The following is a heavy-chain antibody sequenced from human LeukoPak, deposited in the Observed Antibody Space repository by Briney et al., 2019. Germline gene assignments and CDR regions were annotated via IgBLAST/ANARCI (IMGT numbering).Heavy chain of an antibody. D-gene: IGHD5/OR15-5a*01. J-gene: IGHJ6*03. CDR3: ARVGVVSTIYSYYYYYMDV. CDR1: GGSISSSSYY. V-gene: IGHV4-39*07. Sequence: SETLSLTCTVSGGSISSSSYYWGWIRQPPGKGLEWIGSIYYSGSTYYNPSLKSRVTISVDTSKNQFSLKLSSVTAADTAVYYCARVGVVSTIYSYYYYYMDVWGKGTTVTVSS. CDR2: IYYSGST.